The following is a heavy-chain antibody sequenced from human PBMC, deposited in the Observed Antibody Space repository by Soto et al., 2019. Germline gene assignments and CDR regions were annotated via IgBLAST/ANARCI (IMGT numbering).Heavy chain of an antibody. CDR1: GGSISSGDYY. CDR3: ARTHCTNGVCLKNYYYYYGMDV. D-gene: IGHD2-8*01. Sequence: SETLSLTCTVSGGSISSGDYYWSWIRQPPGKGLEWIGYIYYSGSTYYNPSLKSRVTISVDTSKNRFSLKLSSVTAADTAVYYCARTHCTNGVCLKNYYYYYGMDVWGQGTTVTVSS. CDR2: IYYSGST. J-gene: IGHJ6*02. V-gene: IGHV4-30-4*01.